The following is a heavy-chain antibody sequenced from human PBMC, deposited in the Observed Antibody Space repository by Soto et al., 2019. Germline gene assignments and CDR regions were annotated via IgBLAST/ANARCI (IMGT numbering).Heavy chain of an antibody. CDR1: GFTFSSYA. D-gene: IGHD3-10*01. Sequence: GGSLKLSCAASGFTFSSYAMSWVRQAPGKGLEWVSAISGSGGSTYYADSVKGRFTISRDNSKNTLYLQMNSLRAEDTAVYYCAKGSSLWFGEYFDYWGQGTLVTVSS. CDR2: ISGSGGST. V-gene: IGHV3-23*01. CDR3: AKGSSLWFGEYFDY. J-gene: IGHJ4*02.